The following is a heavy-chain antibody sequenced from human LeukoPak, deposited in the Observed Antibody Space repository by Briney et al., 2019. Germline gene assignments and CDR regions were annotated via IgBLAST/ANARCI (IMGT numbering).Heavy chain of an antibody. Sequence: GGSLRRSCAASGFTFSSYGMHWVRQAPGKGLEWVAVISYDGSNKYYADSVKGRFTISRDNSKNTLYLQMNSLRAEDTAVYYCAKSSSSWLVDYWGQGTLVTVSS. V-gene: IGHV3-30*18. D-gene: IGHD6-13*01. J-gene: IGHJ4*02. CDR1: GFTFSSYG. CDR3: AKSSSSWLVDY. CDR2: ISYDGSNK.